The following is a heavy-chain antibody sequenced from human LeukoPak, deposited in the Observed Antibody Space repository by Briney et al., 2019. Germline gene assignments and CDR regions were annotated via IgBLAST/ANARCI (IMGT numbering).Heavy chain of an antibody. D-gene: IGHD3-16*01. CDR1: GFTFSDYY. V-gene: IGHV3-11*04. CDR2: ISSSGYTI. Sequence: GGSLRLSCAASGFTFSDYYMTWIRQAPGKGLEWVSYISSSGYTIYYADSVKGRFTISRDNADNSLYLQMNSLRPEDTAVYYCARDHVGGKYYYMDVWGKGTTVTVSS. CDR3: ARDHVGGKYYYMDV. J-gene: IGHJ6*03.